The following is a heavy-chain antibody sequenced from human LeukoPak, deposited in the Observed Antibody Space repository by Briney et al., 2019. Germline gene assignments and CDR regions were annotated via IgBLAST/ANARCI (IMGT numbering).Heavy chain of an antibody. CDR3: ARDGLMIVVGDYMDV. Sequence: PGRSLRLSCAASGFTFSSYGMHWVRQAPGKGLEWVAFIRYDGSNKYYADSVKGRFTISRDNSKNTLYLQMNSLRAEDTAVYYCARDGLMIVVGDYMDVWGKGTTVTVSS. CDR2: IRYDGSNK. V-gene: IGHV3-30*02. J-gene: IGHJ6*03. D-gene: IGHD3-22*01. CDR1: GFTFSSYG.